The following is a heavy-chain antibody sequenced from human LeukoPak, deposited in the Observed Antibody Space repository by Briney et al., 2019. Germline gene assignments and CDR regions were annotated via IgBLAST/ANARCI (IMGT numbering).Heavy chain of an antibody. CDR1: GFTLSDYY. Sequence: GGSLRLSCAASGFTLSDYYMSWIRQAPGKGREGVSYSSSSGSTIYYEDSVKGRFAISRDNDKNSLYLQMNSLRAEDTAVYYCARRRDFIDYWGQGTLVTVSS. CDR3: ARRRDFIDY. CDR2: SSSSGSTI. V-gene: IGHV3-11*01. J-gene: IGHJ4*02. D-gene: IGHD3/OR15-3a*01.